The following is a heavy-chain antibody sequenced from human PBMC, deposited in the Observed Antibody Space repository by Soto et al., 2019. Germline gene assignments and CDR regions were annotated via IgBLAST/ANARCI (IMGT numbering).Heavy chain of an antibody. V-gene: IGHV4-59*12. CDR2: IYYSGST. CDR1: GGSISSYY. CDR3: ARGSTTVTTYFDY. Sequence: SETLSLTWTVSGGSISSYYRSWIRQPPGKGLEWIGYIYYSGSTNYNPSLKSRVTISVDTSKNQFSLKLSSVTAADTAVYYCARGSTTVTTYFDYWGQGTLVTVSS. D-gene: IGHD4-4*01. J-gene: IGHJ4*02.